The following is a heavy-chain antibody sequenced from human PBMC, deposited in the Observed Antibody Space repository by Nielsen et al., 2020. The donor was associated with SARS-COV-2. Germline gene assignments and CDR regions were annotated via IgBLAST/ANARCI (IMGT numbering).Heavy chain of an antibody. CDR1: GGSISSSSYY. Sequence: GSLRLSCTVSGGSISSSSYYWGWIRQPPGKGLEWIGSIYYSGSTYYNPSLKSRVTISVDTSKNQFSLKLSSVTAADTAVYYCAVLFGYYYYYYMDVWGKGTTVTVSS. J-gene: IGHJ6*03. D-gene: IGHD2-21*01. CDR3: AVLFGYYYYYYMDV. V-gene: IGHV4-39*01. CDR2: IYYSGST.